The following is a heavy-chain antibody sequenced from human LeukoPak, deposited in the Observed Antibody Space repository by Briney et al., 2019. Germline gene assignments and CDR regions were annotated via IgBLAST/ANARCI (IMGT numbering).Heavy chain of an antibody. Sequence: ASVKVSCKASGYTFTSYYMHWVRQAPGQGLEWMGIINPSGGSTSYAQKFQGRVTMTRDTSTSTVYMELSSLRSEDTAVYYCARGSRWLQLGRYFDYWGQGTLATVSS. CDR3: ARGSRWLQLGRYFDY. CDR1: GYTFTSYY. J-gene: IGHJ4*02. CDR2: INPSGGST. V-gene: IGHV1-46*01. D-gene: IGHD5-24*01.